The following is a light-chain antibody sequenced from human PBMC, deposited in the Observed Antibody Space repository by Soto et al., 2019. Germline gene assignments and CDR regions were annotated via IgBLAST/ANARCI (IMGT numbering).Light chain of an antibody. CDR3: AAWDDSLNGSGV. J-gene: IGLJ2*01. Sequence: QLVLTQPPSASGTPGQRVTISCSGSSSNIGSNTVNWYQQLPGTAPKLLIYSNNQRPSGVPDRFSGSKSGTSASLAISGLQSEDEADYYCAAWDDSLNGSGVFGGGTKLTVL. V-gene: IGLV1-44*01. CDR2: SNN. CDR1: SSNIGSNT.